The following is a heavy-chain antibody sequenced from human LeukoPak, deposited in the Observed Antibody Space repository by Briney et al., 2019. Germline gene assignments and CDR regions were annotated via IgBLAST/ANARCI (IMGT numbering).Heavy chain of an antibody. CDR3: ARGRYDFWSGYSGSGGKGAFDP. J-gene: IGHJ5*02. Sequence: GSSVTVSCKASGGTFSSYAISWVRQAPGQGLEWMGGIIPIFGTANYAQKFQGRVTITADESTSTAYMELSSLRSEDTAVYYCARGRYDFWSGYSGSGGKGAFDPWGQGTLVTVSS. V-gene: IGHV1-69*01. CDR1: GGTFSSYA. CDR2: IIPIFGTA. D-gene: IGHD3-3*01.